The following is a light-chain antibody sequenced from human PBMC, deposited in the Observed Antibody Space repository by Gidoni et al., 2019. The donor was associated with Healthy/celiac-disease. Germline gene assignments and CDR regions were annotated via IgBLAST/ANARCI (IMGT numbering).Light chain of an antibody. V-gene: IGKV3-11*01. CDR2: EAS. CDR3: QQRQDWPPIT. CDR1: QSVSIY. J-gene: IGKJ5*01. Sequence: PGERATLSCRASQSVSIYLAWYQQRPGQAPRLLIYEASKRATGVPVRFSGSGSGTDFTLTISSLEPEDFAVYYCQQRQDWPPITFGQGTRLEIK.